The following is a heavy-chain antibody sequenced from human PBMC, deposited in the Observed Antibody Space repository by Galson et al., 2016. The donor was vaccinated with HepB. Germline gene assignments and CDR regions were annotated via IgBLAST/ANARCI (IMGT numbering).Heavy chain of an antibody. J-gene: IGHJ4*02. CDR3: AKDAWQYGSGSYYGVY. V-gene: IGHV3-30*18. CDR1: GLAFSSYA. CDR2: ISYDGSNQ. D-gene: IGHD3-10*01. Sequence: SLRLSCAVSGLAFSSYAMHWVRQAPGKGLEWVAAISYDGSNQYHAESVKGRFTISRDNSKYTLYVQMKSLRTEDTAVYYCAKDAWQYGSGSYYGVYWGQGTLVIVSS.